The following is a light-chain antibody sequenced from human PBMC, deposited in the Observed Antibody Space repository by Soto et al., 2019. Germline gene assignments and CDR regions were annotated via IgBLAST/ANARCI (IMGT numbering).Light chain of an antibody. CDR1: QDISNY. Sequence: IQMTQSPSSLSASVGDRVTITCQASQDISNYLNWYQQKPGKAPKLLISDASSLETGVPSRFSGRGSGTDFTFTISRLQPEDIAPYYCQQYHSLITFGRGTRLEIK. CDR2: DAS. CDR3: QQYHSLIT. V-gene: IGKV1-33*01. J-gene: IGKJ5*01.